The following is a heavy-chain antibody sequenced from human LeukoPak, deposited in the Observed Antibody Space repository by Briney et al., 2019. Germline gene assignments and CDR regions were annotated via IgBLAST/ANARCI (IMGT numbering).Heavy chain of an antibody. V-gene: IGHV3-23*01. CDR2: ISGSGGST. D-gene: IGHD4-11*01. CDR1: GFTFSNAW. Sequence: PGGSLRLSCAASGFTFSNAWMSWVRQAPGKGLEWVSAISGSGGSTYYADSVKGRFTISRDNSKNTLYLQMNSLRAEDTAVYYCAKRAMVTTWLDYWGQGTLVTVSS. J-gene: IGHJ4*02. CDR3: AKRAMVTTWLDY.